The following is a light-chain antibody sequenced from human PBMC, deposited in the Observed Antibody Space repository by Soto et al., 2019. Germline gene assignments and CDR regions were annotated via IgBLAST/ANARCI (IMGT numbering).Light chain of an antibody. CDR1: QSVRSER. Sequence: EIVLTQSPGTLSLSPGERATLSCRASQSVRSERLAWYQQKPGQAPRLVIFDESTRATGIPERFSGSGSGTHFTLTITSLEPEDFAVYYCQEYDGAPPVTFGLGTRLEIK. J-gene: IGKJ5*01. CDR3: QEYDGAPPVT. CDR2: DES. V-gene: IGKV3-20*01.